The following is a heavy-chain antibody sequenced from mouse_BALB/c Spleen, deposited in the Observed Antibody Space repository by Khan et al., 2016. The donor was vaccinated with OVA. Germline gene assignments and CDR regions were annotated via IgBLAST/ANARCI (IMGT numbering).Heavy chain of an antibody. J-gene: IGHJ2*01. Sequence: VELVESGGGLVQPGGSLKLSCAASGFTFSSYGMSWVRQTPDKRLELVATINSNGGSTYYPDSVKGRFTIYRDNAKNTLYLQMSSLKSEYTAMYYCARMARTINWGQGTTLTFSS. CDR2: INSNGGST. CDR1: GFTFSSYG. V-gene: IGHV5-6-3*01. CDR3: ARMARTIN.